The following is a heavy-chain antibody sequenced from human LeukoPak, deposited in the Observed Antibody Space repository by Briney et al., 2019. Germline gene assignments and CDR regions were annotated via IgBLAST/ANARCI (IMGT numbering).Heavy chain of an antibody. V-gene: IGHV4-39*01. CDR1: GGSINIINYY. D-gene: IGHD1-26*01. J-gene: IGHJ3*02. CDR3: ARHVGYGGTYGEFDI. CDR2: IYYTGAN. Sequence: SETLSLTCTVSGGSINIINYYWGWLRQPPGKGLEWIGSIYYTGANYHNPSLKSRVTISVDTSKNQFSLKLSSVTAADTAVFYCARHVGYGGTYGEFDIWGQGTMVTVSS.